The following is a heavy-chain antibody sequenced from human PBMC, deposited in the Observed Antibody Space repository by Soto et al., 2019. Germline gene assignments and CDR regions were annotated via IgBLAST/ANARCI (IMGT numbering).Heavy chain of an antibody. V-gene: IGHV4-39*01. CDR2: FYYSGST. CDR3: ARHPVYYCGSFGPDNWFDP. D-gene: IGHD1-26*01. CDR1: GGSISSSSYY. J-gene: IGHJ5*02. Sequence: SETLSLTCTVSGGSISSSSYYWGWIRQPPGKGLEWIGSFYYSGSTYYNPSLKSRVTISVDTSKNQFSLKLSSVTAADTAVYYCARHPVYYCGSFGPDNWFDPWGQGTLVTVSS.